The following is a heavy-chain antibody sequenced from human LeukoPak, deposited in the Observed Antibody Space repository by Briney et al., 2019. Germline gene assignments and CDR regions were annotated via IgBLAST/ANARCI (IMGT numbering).Heavy chain of an antibody. CDR2: IYTSGST. CDR1: GGSISSYY. J-gene: IGHJ4*02. CDR3: ARYSSIRRLYYFDS. V-gene: IGHV4-4*07. Sequence: SETLSLTCTVSGGSISSYYWSWIRQPAGKGLEWVGRIYTSGSTNYYPSLKSRVTMSVDTSKNQFSLILSSVTAADTAVYYCARYSSIRRLYYFDSWGQGTLVTVSS. D-gene: IGHD3-3*02.